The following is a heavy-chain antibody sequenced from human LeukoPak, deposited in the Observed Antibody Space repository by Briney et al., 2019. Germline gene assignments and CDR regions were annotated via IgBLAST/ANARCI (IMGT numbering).Heavy chain of an antibody. V-gene: IGHV4-34*01. CDR3: ARDVAVATLPEWFDP. D-gene: IGHD6-19*01. CDR2: INHSGST. CDR1: GGSFSGYY. J-gene: IGHJ5*02. Sequence: PSETLSLTCAVYGGSFSGYYWSWIRQPPGKGLEWIGEINHSGSTNYNPSLKSRVTISVDTSKNQFSLKLSSVTAADTAVYYCARDVAVATLPEWFDPWGQGTLVTVSS.